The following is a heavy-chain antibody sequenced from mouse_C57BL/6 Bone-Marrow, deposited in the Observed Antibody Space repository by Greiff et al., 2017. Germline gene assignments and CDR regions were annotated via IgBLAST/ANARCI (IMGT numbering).Heavy chain of an antibody. J-gene: IGHJ2*01. CDR2: IRLKSDNYAT. CDR3: TAGLRVDY. CDR1: GFTFSNYW. Sequence: EVMLVESGGGLVQPGGSMKLSCVASGFTFSNYWMNWVRQSPEKGLEWVAQIRLKSDNYATHYAESVKGRFTISRDDSKSSVYLQMNNLRAEDTGMYYCTAGLRVDYWGQGTTLTVSS. V-gene: IGHV6-3*01.